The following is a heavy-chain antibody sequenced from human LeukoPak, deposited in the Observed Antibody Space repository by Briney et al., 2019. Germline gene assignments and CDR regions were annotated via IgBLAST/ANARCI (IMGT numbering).Heavy chain of an antibody. CDR2: IYYSGST. V-gene: IGHV4-59*01. CDR1: GGSISSYH. J-gene: IGHJ2*01. Sequence: PSETLSLTCTVSGGSISSYHWSWIRQPPGKGLEWIGYIYYSGSTNYNPSLKSRVTISVDTSKNQFSLKLSSVTAADTAVYYCARGSSWYGWYFDLWGRGTLVTVSS. D-gene: IGHD6-13*01. CDR3: ARGSSWYGWYFDL.